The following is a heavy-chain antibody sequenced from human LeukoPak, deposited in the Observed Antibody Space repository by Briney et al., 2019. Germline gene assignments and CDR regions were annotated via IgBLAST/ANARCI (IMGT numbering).Heavy chain of an antibody. V-gene: IGHV4-59*01. Sequence: SETLSLTCTVSGGSLSRYYWSWIRQPPGKGLEWIGYIYYNGSTHCNPSLKSRVTISVDTSKNQFSLKLISVTAADTAVYYCAKAVEWLLIAWGQGTLVTVSS. CDR2: IYYNGST. D-gene: IGHD3-3*01. CDR3: AKAVEWLLIA. J-gene: IGHJ5*02. CDR1: GGSLSRYY.